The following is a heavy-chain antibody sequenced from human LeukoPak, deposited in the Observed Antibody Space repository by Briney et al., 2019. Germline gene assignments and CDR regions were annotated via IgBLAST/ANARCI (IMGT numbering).Heavy chain of an antibody. CDR2: IKQDGSEK. J-gene: IGHJ4*02. CDR3: ARDLEWLRNLDY. Sequence: GGSLRLSCAASGFTFSSYEMNWVRQAPGKGLEWVANIKQDGSEKYYVDSVKGRFTISRDNAKNSLYLQMNSLRAEDTAVYYCARDLEWLRNLDYWGQGTLVTVSS. D-gene: IGHD5-12*01. V-gene: IGHV3-7*01. CDR1: GFTFSSYE.